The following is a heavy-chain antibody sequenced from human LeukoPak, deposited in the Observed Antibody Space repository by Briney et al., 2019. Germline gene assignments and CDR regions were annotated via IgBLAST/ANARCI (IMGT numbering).Heavy chain of an antibody. D-gene: IGHD2-2*02. Sequence: GSSVKVSCKASGGTFSSYAISWVGQAPGQGLEWMGGIIPIFGTANYAQKFQGRVTITADESTSTAYMELSSLRSEDTAVYYCARERPKGYCSSTSCYNYYYGMDVWGQGTTVTVSS. CDR3: ARERPKGYCSSTSCYNYYYGMDV. J-gene: IGHJ6*02. CDR2: IIPIFGTA. V-gene: IGHV1-69*01. CDR1: GGTFSSYA.